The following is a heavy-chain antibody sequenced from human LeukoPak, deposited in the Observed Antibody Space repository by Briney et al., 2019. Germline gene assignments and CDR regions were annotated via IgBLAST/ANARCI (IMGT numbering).Heavy chain of an antibody. V-gene: IGHV3-23*01. J-gene: IGHJ6*02. D-gene: IGHD2-8*01. CDR2: ISGSGGST. CDR3: AKDKRYCTNGVCYTDYYGMDV. Sequence: PGRSLRLSCAASGFTFSSYAMSWVRQAPGKGLEWVSAISGSGGSTYYADSVKGRFTISRDNSKNTLYLQMNSLRAEDTAVYYCAKDKRYCTNGVCYTDYYGMDVWGQGTTVTVSS. CDR1: GFTFSSYA.